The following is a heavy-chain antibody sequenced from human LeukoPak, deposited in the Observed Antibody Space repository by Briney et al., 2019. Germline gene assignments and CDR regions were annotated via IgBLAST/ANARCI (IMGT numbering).Heavy chain of an antibody. J-gene: IGHJ4*02. D-gene: IGHD3-16*01. V-gene: IGHV3-13*04. CDR3: ARGGRLAPFDY. CDR1: GFIFSSND. CDR2: IGTAGDT. Sequence: PGGSLRLSCAASGFIFSSNDMHWVRQATGKGLEWVSGIGTAGDTYYLGSVKGRFTISRENAKNSVFLQMNSLSAGDTAVYYCARGGRLAPFDYWGQGTLVTVSS.